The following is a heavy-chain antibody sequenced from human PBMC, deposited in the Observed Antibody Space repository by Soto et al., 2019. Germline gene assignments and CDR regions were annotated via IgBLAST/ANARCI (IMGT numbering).Heavy chain of an antibody. J-gene: IGHJ3*02. V-gene: IGHV3-15*01. Sequence: GGSLRLSCAASGFTFSNAWMSWVRQAPGKGLEWVGRIKSKTDGGTTDYAAPVKGRFTISRDDSKNTLYLQMNSLKTEATAVYYCTTEKGPSGSYYAFDIWGQGTMVTVSS. D-gene: IGHD1-26*01. CDR2: IKSKTDGGTT. CDR1: GFTFSNAW. CDR3: TTEKGPSGSYYAFDI.